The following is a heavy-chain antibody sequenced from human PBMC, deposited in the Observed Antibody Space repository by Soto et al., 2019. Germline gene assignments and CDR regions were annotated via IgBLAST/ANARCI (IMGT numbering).Heavy chain of an antibody. CDR3: AKGDTLPFDY. J-gene: IGHJ4*02. CDR2: ISSDGSNE. D-gene: IGHD3-16*01. CDR1: GFTFSNYG. Sequence: GGSLGLSCEAFGFTFSNYGRQWVRQAPGKGLEWVALISSDGSNEYSADSVKGRFTISRDNSKNTLNLQMNSLRAEDTAVYYCAKGDTLPFDYWGQGTLVTVSS. V-gene: IGHV3-30*18.